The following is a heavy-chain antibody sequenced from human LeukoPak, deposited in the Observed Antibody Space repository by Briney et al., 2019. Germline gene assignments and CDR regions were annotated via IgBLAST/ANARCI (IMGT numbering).Heavy chain of an antibody. CDR2: ISTTGGYT. CDR1: GFSFSTYD. Sequence: PGGSLRLSCVGSGFSFSTYDMGWVRQTPGKGLEWVSAISTTGGYTEDADSVKGRFTISRDNSQNTLFLQMHSLRAEDTAVYYCARDIAAAGYDYWGQGTLVTVSS. D-gene: IGHD6-13*01. V-gene: IGHV3-23*01. CDR3: ARDIAAAGYDY. J-gene: IGHJ4*02.